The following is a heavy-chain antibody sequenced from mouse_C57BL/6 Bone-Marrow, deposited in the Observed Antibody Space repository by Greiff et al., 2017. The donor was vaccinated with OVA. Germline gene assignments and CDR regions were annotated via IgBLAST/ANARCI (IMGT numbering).Heavy chain of an antibody. CDR1: GYTFTSYD. CDR2: IYPRDGST. Sequence: VQRVESGPELVKPGASVKLSCKASGYTFTSYDINWVKQRPGQGLEWIGWIYPRDGSTKYNEKFKGKATLTVDKSSSTAYMELHSLTSDDSAVYFCAVSYYSNYVGFAYWGQGTLVTVSA. V-gene: IGHV1-85*01. D-gene: IGHD2-5*01. J-gene: IGHJ3*01. CDR3: AVSYYSNYVGFAY.